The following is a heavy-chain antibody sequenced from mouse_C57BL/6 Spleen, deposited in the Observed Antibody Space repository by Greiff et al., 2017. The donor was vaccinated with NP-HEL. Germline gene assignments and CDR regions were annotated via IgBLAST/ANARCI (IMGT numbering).Heavy chain of an antibody. CDR2: ISDGGSYT. CDR3: ARDRYSNSYYYAMDY. D-gene: IGHD2-5*01. J-gene: IGHJ4*01. CDR1: GFTFSSYA. Sequence: EVKLVESGGGLVKPGGSLKLSCAASGFTFSSYAMSWVRQTPEKRLEWVATISDGGSYTYYPDNVKGRFTISRDNAKNNLYLQMSHLKSEDTAMYYCARDRYSNSYYYAMDYWGQGTSVTVSS. V-gene: IGHV5-4*01.